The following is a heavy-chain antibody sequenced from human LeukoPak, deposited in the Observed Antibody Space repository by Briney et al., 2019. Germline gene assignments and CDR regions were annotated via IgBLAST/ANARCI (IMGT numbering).Heavy chain of an antibody. D-gene: IGHD5-18*01. J-gene: IGHJ6*02. Sequence: SETLSLTCTVSGGSISSYYWSWIRQPPGKGLEWIGYIYYSGSTNYNPSLKSRVTISVDTSKNQFSLKLSSVTAADTAVYYCARDRVVYSYGLSNYYYYGMDVWGQGTTVTVSS. V-gene: IGHV4-59*01. CDR1: GGSISSYY. CDR3: ARDRVVYSYGLSNYYYYGMDV. CDR2: IYYSGST.